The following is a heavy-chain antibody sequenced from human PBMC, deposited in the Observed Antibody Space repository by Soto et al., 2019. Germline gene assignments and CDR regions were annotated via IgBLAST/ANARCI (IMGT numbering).Heavy chain of an antibody. CDR1: GFNLRNFN. CDR3: ARDLRGHYGP. V-gene: IGHV3-21*06. CDR2: VSGSSSYI. D-gene: IGHD4-17*01. J-gene: IGHJ3*01. Sequence: GGSLRLSCEGSGFNLRNFNMIWVRQAPGKGLEWVSSVSGSSSYIYYADSVKGRFTVSRDNANNLVFLQMNGLRPEDTAMYYCARDLRGHYGPWGQGTMVTVSS.